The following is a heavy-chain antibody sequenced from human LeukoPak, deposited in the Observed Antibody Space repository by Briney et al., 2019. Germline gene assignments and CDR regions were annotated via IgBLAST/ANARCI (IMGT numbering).Heavy chain of an antibody. D-gene: IGHD3-10*01. Sequence: PGGSLRLSCAASGFTFSSYAMNWVRQAPGKGLEWVSTISGSGGSKHYADSVEGRFTIPRDNSKNTVYLQMNSLRAEDTAIYYCAKLTSASGAYGVDVWGQGTTVTVSS. V-gene: IGHV3-23*01. J-gene: IGHJ6*02. CDR2: ISGSGGSK. CDR3: AKLTSASGAYGVDV. CDR1: GFTFSSYA.